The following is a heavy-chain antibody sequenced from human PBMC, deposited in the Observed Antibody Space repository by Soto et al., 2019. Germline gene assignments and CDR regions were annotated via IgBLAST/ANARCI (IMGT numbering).Heavy chain of an antibody. CDR3: ARGSGIVALPGELEDVNYDY. V-gene: IGHV4-34*01. D-gene: IGHD1-1*01. CDR1: GQSFSGHS. J-gene: IGHJ4*02. CDR2: INESGST. Sequence: QVQLQQWGAGLVKPSETLSLSCAVYGQSFSGHSWAWIRQPPGKGLEWIGEINESGSTYYNPSLKSRRTSSTDTSKIQFSLKLSSVSAADTAAYFCARGSGIVALPGELEDVNYDYWGQGTLVNVSS.